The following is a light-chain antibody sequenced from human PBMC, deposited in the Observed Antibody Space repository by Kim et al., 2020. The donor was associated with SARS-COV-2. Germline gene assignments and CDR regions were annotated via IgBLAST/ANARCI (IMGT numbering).Light chain of an antibody. CDR1: TSNIRNNY. V-gene: IGLV1-51*01. CDR2: DNN. J-gene: IGLJ2*01. Sequence: VTVSCSGGTSNIRNNYVSWYQQPPGTAPNVLIYDNNKRPSGIPDRFSGSKSGTSATLGITGLQAGDEANYFCGPWDSSLSPGHVVFGGGTKLTVL. CDR3: GPWDSSLSPGHVV.